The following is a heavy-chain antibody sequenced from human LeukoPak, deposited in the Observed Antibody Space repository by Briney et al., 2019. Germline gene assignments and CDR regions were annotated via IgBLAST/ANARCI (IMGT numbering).Heavy chain of an antibody. CDR2: ISYDGSNK. Sequence: PGGSLRLSCAASGFTFSSYGMHWVRQAPGKGLEWVAVISYDGSNKYYADSVKGRFTISRDNSKNTLYLQMNSLRAEDTAVYYCAKDHSPGVAAADVAEYFQHWGQGTLVTVSS. CDR1: GFTFSSYG. J-gene: IGHJ1*01. CDR3: AKDHSPGVAAADVAEYFQH. D-gene: IGHD6-13*01. V-gene: IGHV3-30*18.